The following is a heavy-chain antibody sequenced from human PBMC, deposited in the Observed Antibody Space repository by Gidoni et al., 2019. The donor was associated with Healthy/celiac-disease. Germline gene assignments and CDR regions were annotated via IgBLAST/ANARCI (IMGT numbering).Heavy chain of an antibody. CDR1: GGSISSYY. V-gene: IGHV4-59*08. CDR2: IYYSGST. D-gene: IGHD5-12*01. J-gene: IGHJ3*02. Sequence: QVQLQESGPGLVKPSETLSLTYTVSGGSISSYYWRWIRQPPGKGLEWIGYIYYSGSTNYNPSLKSRVTISVDTSKNQFSLKLSSVTAADTAVYYCARHRDGYNYDAFDIWGQGTMVTVSS. CDR3: ARHRDGYNYDAFDI.